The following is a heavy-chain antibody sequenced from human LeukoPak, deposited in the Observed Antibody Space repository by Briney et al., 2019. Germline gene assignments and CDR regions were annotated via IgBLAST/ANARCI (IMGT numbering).Heavy chain of an antibody. Sequence: GGSLRLSCAASGFTFSSYGMHWVRQAPGEGLEWVAVIWYDGSNKYYADSVKGRFTISRDNSKNTPYLQMNSLRAEDTAVYYCARDFSPVGAAVNVWGQGTLVTVSS. CDR1: GFTFSSYG. V-gene: IGHV3-33*01. J-gene: IGHJ4*02. CDR3: ARDFSPVGAAVNV. CDR2: IWYDGSNK. D-gene: IGHD1-26*01.